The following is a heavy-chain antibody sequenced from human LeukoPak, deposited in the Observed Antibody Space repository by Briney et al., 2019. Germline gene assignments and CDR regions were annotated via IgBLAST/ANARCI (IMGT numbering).Heavy chain of an antibody. CDR3: ARDHAYSTFDY. V-gene: IGHV3-74*01. D-gene: IGHD6-13*01. CDR1: GFTFSYYW. J-gene: IGHJ4*02. CDR2: IKTDGSST. Sequence: GGSLRLSCAASGFTFSYYWMHWVRQAPGKGLVWVSRIKTDGSSTSYADSAKGRFTISRDNAMNTLYLQMNSLRAEDTAVYYCARDHAYSTFDYWGQGTLVTVSS.